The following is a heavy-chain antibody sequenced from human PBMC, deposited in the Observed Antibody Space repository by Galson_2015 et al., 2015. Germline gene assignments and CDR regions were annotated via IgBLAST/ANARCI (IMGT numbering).Heavy chain of an antibody. CDR2: IKQDGSEK. J-gene: IGHJ4*02. D-gene: IGHD6-13*01. Sequence: SLRLSCAASGFTFSSYWMSWVRQAPGKGLEWVANIKQDGSEKHYVDSVRGRFTISRDNAKNSLYLHMNNLRAEDTALYYCAILEELVREGGQGTLVTVSS. CDR1: GFTFSSYW. V-gene: IGHV3-7*03. CDR3: AILEELVRE.